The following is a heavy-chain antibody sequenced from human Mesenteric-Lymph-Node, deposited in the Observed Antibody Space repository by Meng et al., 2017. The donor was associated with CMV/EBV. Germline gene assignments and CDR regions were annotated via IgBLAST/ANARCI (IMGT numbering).Heavy chain of an antibody. CDR2: IYSGGTT. Sequence: GGSLRLSCAASGFNVYSNYMTWVRQAPGKGLEWVSVIYSGGTTYYADSVKGRFTISRDASKNTLSLQMNSLRAEDTAVYYCAVPAAIGLSYYFGMDVWGQGTTVTVSS. V-gene: IGHV3-53*01. D-gene: IGHD2-2*01. CDR3: AVPAAIGLSYYFGMDV. CDR1: GFNVYSNY. J-gene: IGHJ6*02.